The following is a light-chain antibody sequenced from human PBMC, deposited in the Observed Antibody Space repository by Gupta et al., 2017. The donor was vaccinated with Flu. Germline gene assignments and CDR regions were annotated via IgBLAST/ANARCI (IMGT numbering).Light chain of an antibody. CDR1: SSNIGAGYD. CDR3: QSYDSSLSGSKGDVV. J-gene: IGLJ2*01. V-gene: IGLV1-40*01. Sequence: QSVLTQPPSVSGAPGQRVTTSCTGSSSNIGAGYDVHWYQQLPGTAPKLLIYGNSNRPSGVPDRFSGSKSGTSASLAITGLQAEDEADYYCQSYDSSLSGSKGDVVFGGGTKLTVL. CDR2: GNS.